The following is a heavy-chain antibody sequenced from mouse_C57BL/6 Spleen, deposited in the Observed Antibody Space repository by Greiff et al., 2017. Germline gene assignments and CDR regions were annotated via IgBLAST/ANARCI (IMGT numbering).Heavy chain of an antibody. CDR1: GYTFTSYW. J-gene: IGHJ4*01. Sequence: VQLQQPGAELVRPGSSVKLSCKASGYTFTSYWMDWVKQRPGQGLEWIGNIYPSDSETHYNQKFKDKATLTVDKSSSTAYMQLSSLTSEDSAVYYCARQDWDGAMDYWGQGTSVTVSS. CDR3: ARQDWDGAMDY. V-gene: IGHV1-61*01. CDR2: IYPSDSET. D-gene: IGHD4-1*01.